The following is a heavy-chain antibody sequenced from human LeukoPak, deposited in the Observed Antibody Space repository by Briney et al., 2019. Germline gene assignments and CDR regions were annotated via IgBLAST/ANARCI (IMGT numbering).Heavy chain of an antibody. J-gene: IGHJ4*02. CDR1: GYSISSGYY. Sequence: SETLSLTXAVSGYSISSGYYWSWIRQPPGKGLGGIGEINHSGSTNYNPSLKSRVTISVDTSKNQFSLKLSSVTAADTAVYYCARGRPCSSTSCRNDYWGQGTLVTVSS. CDR2: INHSGST. V-gene: IGHV4-34*01. D-gene: IGHD2-2*01. CDR3: ARGRPCSSTSCRNDY.